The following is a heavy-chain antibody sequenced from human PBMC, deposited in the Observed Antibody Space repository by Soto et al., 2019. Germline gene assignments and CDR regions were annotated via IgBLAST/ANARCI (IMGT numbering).Heavy chain of an antibody. Sequence: QVQLVQSGAEVKKPGSSVTVSCKASGGTFSSYAISWVRQAPGQGLEWMGGIIPIFGTANYAQKFQGRVTITADKSTSTAYMELSSLRSEDTAVYYCARPSLAYCGGDCYSAFDYWGQGTLVTVSS. V-gene: IGHV1-69*06. CDR3: ARPSLAYCGGDCYSAFDY. CDR2: IIPIFGTA. J-gene: IGHJ4*02. D-gene: IGHD2-21*02. CDR1: GGTFSSYA.